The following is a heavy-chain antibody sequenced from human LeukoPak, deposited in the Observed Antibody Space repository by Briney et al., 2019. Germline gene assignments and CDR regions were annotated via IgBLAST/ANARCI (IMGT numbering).Heavy chain of an antibody. CDR3: AKVGGSSAWYELDY. CDR2: IIGSGSTT. D-gene: IGHD6-19*01. CDR1: GFTFGNYA. J-gene: IGHJ4*02. Sequence: GGSLRLSCAASGFTFGNYAMSWVRQGPGKGLEWVSSIIGSGSTTYYADSVRGRFTISRDNFKNTLYLQMNSLRAEDTAIYYCAKVGGSSAWYELDYWGQGTLVTVSS. V-gene: IGHV3-23*01.